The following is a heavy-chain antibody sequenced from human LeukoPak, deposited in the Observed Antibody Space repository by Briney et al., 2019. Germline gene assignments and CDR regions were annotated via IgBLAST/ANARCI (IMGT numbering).Heavy chain of an antibody. Sequence: GGSLRLSCAASGFTFDDYGMHWVRQAPGKGLEWVSGISWNSGSIGYADSVKGRFTISRDNAKNSLYLQMNSLRAEDTALYYCAKDILTMVRGVVDYWGQGTLVTVSS. D-gene: IGHD3-10*01. CDR1: GFTFDDYG. J-gene: IGHJ4*02. CDR2: ISWNSGSI. V-gene: IGHV3-9*01. CDR3: AKDILTMVRGVVDY.